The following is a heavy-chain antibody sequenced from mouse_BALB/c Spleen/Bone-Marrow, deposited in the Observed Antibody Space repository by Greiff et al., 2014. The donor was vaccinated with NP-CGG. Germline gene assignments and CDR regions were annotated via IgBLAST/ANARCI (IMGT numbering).Heavy chain of an antibody. J-gene: IGHJ4*01. Sequence: DVHLVESGGGLVKPGGSLKLSCAASGFTFSDYYIYWLRQTPEKGLEWVATISDGGNYSYYPDSVKGRFTISRDNAKNNLYLQMSSLKSEDTAMYYCARSRMRYGAMDYWGQGTSVTVFS. CDR3: ARSRMRYGAMDY. V-gene: IGHV5-4*02. D-gene: IGHD2-10*02. CDR1: GFTFSDYY. CDR2: ISDGGNYS.